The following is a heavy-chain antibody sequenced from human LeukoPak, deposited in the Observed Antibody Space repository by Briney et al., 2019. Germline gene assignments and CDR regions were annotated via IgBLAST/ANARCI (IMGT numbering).Heavy chain of an antibody. CDR1: GFTFSSYG. CDR2: MSGSGGST. D-gene: IGHD6-19*01. CDR3: AKTGGWYFFDY. V-gene: IGHV3-23*01. Sequence: GGSLRLSCAASGFTFSSYGMSWVRQAPGKGLEWVSSMSGSGGSTYYADSVKGRFAISRDNSKNTLSLQMNSLRAEDTAIYYCAKTGGWYFFDYWGQGTLVTVSS. J-gene: IGHJ4*02.